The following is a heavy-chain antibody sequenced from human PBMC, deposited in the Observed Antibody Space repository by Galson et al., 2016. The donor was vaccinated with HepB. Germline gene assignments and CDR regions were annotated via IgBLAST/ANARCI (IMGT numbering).Heavy chain of an antibody. Sequence: TLSLTCTLSGGSVSSRSYCWTWIRQQPGKGLEWLGYSYSNGDTSYNPSLQSRATISVDTSNDQFSLRLISATAADTAVYFCARDRRNDYFGVVSGTYYYCGMDVWGPGTTVTVS. V-gene: IGHV4-31*03. D-gene: IGHD3-3*01. CDR3: ARDRRNDYFGVVSGTYYYCGMDV. J-gene: IGHJ6*02. CDR1: GGSVSSRSYC. CDR2: SYSNGDT.